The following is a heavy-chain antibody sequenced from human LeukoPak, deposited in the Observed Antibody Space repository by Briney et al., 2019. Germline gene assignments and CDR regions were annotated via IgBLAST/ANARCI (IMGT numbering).Heavy chain of an antibody. CDR2: ITGAGSTT. CDR3: VRDRNYFEALQRSY. CDR1: GFTFSTFA. Sequence: GGSLRLSCAASGFTFSTFAMSWVRQDPGRGLEWASSITGAGSTTYYPESVKGRFTISRDNSKNTLYLQMNSLRVEDTAVYFCVRDRNYFEALQRSYWGQGTLVTVSS. D-gene: IGHD1-7*01. V-gene: IGHV3-23*01. J-gene: IGHJ4*02.